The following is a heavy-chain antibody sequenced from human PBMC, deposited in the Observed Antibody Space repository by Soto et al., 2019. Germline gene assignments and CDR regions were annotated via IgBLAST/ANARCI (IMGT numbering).Heavy chain of an antibody. J-gene: IGHJ5*02. Sequence: GGSLRLSCAASGFTFDDYAMHWVRQAPGKGLEWVSGISWNSGSIGYADSVKGRFTISRDNAKNSLYLQMNSLRAEDTALYYCAKDIGMTTVTWGQGTLVTVSS. D-gene: IGHD4-17*01. CDR2: ISWNSGSI. V-gene: IGHV3-9*01. CDR3: AKDIGMTTVT. CDR1: GFTFDDYA.